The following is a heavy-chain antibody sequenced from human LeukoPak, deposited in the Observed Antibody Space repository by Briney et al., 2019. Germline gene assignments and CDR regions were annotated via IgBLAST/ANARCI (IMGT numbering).Heavy chain of an antibody. V-gene: IGHV4-59*08. CDR1: GGSISSYY. J-gene: IGHJ3*02. CDR2: IYYSGYT. CDR3: ATTRGTLERLGDENDGAFDI. Sequence: SETLSLTCTVSGGSISSYYWSWIRQPPGKGLEWIGYIYYSGYTNYNPSLKSRVTISVDTSKNQFSLKLSSVTAADTAVYYCATTRGTLERLGDENDGAFDIWGQGTMVTVSS. D-gene: IGHD1-26*01.